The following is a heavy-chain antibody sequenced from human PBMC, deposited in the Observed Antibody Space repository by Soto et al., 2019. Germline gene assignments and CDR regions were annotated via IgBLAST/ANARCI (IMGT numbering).Heavy chain of an antibody. Sequence: PSETLSLTCAVSCGSISGSSHFWGWLLQSPGKGPEWIGSVFYTGFTSYNPSLESRVSVSVDTSKNQFSLKVSGVSAADTAVYYCATSQKGYNWNYFDHWGQGDLVTVSS. CDR1: CGSISGSSHF. CDR3: ATSQKGYNWNYFDH. D-gene: IGHD1-20*01. V-gene: IGHV4-39*01. CDR2: VFYTGFT. J-gene: IGHJ4*02.